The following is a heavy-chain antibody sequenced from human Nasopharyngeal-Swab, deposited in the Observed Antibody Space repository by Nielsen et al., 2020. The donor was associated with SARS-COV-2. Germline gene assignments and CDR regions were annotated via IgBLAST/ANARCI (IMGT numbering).Heavy chain of an antibody. CDR3: ARDAPAHYGAFY. CDR1: GFTFSSFG. V-gene: IGHV3-30*03. CDR2: IAHDASNA. D-gene: IGHD4-17*01. J-gene: IGHJ4*02. Sequence: GGSLRLSCAASGFTFSSFGLHWVRQAPGKGLEWVSFIAHDASNAYYGDSVKGRFSIARDSSKNTLYLQMDSLRGEDTAVYYCARDAPAHYGAFYWGRGTLVTVSS.